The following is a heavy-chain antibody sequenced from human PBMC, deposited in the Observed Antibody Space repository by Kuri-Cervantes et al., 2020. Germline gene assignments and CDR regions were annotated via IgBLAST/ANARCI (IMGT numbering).Heavy chain of an antibody. CDR1: GFTFSSYS. Sequence: GESLKISCAASGFTFSSYSMNWVRQAPGKGLEWVSSISSGSSYIYCADSVKGRFTISRDNAKNSLYLQMNSLRAEDTAVYYCARGREGGSSWYPADAFDIWGQGTMVTVSS. J-gene: IGHJ3*02. D-gene: IGHD6-13*01. CDR2: ISSGSSYI. V-gene: IGHV3-21*01. CDR3: ARGREGGSSWYPADAFDI.